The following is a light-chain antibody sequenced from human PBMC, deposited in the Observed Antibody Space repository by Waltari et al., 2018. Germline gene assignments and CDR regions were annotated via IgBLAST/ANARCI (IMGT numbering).Light chain of an antibody. CDR1: QGISSY. J-gene: IGKJ2*01. CDR3: QHLNSYPVT. CDR2: TAS. V-gene: IGKV1-9*01. Sequence: DIQLTQSPSFLSASVGDRVTITCRASQGISSYLAWYQQKPGKAPKLLIYTASTLQSGVPSRFSVSGSGTEFTLTISSLQPEDFATYYCQHLNSYPVTFGQGTKLEIK.